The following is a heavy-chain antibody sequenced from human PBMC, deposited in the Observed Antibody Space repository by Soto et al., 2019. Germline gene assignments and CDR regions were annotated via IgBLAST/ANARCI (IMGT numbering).Heavy chain of an antibody. J-gene: IGHJ1*01. Sequence: SETLSLTCAGSGGSISSTTYYWAWIRQPPGKGLEWVATIYYSGATYYNPSLKSRLTISIDTSKNQFSLRLSSVTAADTAMYYCARYYDTSNRPYFHHWGQGTRVTVSS. CDR2: IYYSGAT. D-gene: IGHD3-22*01. V-gene: IGHV4-39*01. CDR3: ARYYDTSNRPYFHH. CDR1: GGSISSTTYY.